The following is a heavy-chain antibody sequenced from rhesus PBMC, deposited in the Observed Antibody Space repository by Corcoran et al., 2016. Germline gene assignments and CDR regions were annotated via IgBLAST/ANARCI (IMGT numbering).Heavy chain of an antibody. J-gene: IGHJ6*01. D-gene: IGHD2-21*01. CDR1: GGSISSCSYY. Sequence: QVQLQESGPGLVKPSETLSLTCAVSGGSISSCSYYWSWIRQPHGKGLEWSGYITYSGSTSNNPSLKSRVTISRDTSKNRFSLKLSSVTAADTAVYYCARAGSGSYYGLDSWGQGVVVTVSS. CDR3: ARAGSGSYYGLDS. CDR2: ITYSGST. V-gene: IGHV4-122*02.